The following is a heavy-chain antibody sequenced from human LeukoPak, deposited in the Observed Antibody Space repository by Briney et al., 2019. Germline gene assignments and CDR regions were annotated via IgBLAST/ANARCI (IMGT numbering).Heavy chain of an antibody. J-gene: IGHJ6*03. V-gene: IGHV1-2*02. CDR1: GYTFTCYY. Sequence: ASVKVSCKASGYTFTCYYMHWVRQAPGQGLEWMGWINPNSGGTNYAQKFQGRVTLTRDTYISTAYLELSRLRSDDTAVYYCARGSHYDILTGYPYYCYMDVWGKGTTVTISS. CDR2: INPNSGGT. D-gene: IGHD3-9*01. CDR3: ARGSHYDILTGYPYYCYMDV.